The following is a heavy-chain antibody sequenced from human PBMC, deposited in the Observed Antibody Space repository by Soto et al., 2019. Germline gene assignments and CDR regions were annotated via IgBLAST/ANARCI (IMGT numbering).Heavy chain of an antibody. CDR1: GGSIRDYF. CDR3: ARVGGDDFGDSGGFDY. J-gene: IGHJ4*02. Sequence: PSETLSLTCTVSGGSIRDYFWTWIRQPPGKGLEWIGYIYYSGRTNYNPSLKSRVSISVDTSKNHFSLQLRSVTAADTAVYYCARVGGDDFGDSGGFDYWGQGTRGTVSS. V-gene: IGHV4-59*01. D-gene: IGHD4-17*01. CDR2: IYYSGRT.